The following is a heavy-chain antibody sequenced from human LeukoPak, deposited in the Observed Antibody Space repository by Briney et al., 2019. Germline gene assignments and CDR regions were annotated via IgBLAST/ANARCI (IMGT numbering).Heavy chain of an antibody. CDR1: GYTLTELS. Sequence: ASVKVSCKVPGYTLTELSMHWVRQAPGKGLEWMGGFDPEDGETIYAQKYQGRVTMTEDTSTDTAYMELSSLRSEDTAVYYCATDRYDSSGYYPTGYDAFDIWGQGTMVTVSS. V-gene: IGHV1-24*01. D-gene: IGHD3-22*01. J-gene: IGHJ3*02. CDR2: FDPEDGET. CDR3: ATDRYDSSGYYPTGYDAFDI.